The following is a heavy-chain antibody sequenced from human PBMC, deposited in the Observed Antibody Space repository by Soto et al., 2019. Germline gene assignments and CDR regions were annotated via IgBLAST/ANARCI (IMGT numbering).Heavy chain of an antibody. CDR1: GYTFTTYE. V-gene: IGHV1-8*01. J-gene: IGHJ6*02. Sequence: QVQLVQSGAEVKKPGASVKVSCKASGYTFTTYEINWVRQVQGQGLEWMGWMSPSSGNTGYVDQFRGRVTMTSTTSMTKAYMELSSLRSEDTAVYYCARVGGQLFGDHGMDVWGQGTTVTVSS. D-gene: IGHD3-10*01. CDR2: MSPSSGNT. CDR3: ARVGGQLFGDHGMDV.